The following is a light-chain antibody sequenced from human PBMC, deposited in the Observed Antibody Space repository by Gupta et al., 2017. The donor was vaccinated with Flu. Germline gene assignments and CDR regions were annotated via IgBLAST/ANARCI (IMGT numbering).Light chain of an antibody. Sequence: QSVLTQPPSASGTPGQRVTISCSGSSSNLGSNYVYWYQQLPGPAPTLLSYSNNRRPSAVPDRFSGSKSGTSASTATTVLRAEDGADYYWAAQDDNRNGRVFGGGTKLTV. V-gene: IGLV1-47*02. CDR2: SNN. CDR3: AAQDDNRNGRV. J-gene: IGLJ3*02. CDR1: SSNLGSNY.